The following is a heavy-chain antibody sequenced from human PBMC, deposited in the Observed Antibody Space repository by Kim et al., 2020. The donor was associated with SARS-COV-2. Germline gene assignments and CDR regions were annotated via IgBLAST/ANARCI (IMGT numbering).Heavy chain of an antibody. CDR2: A. CDR3: ARDLPLGYFDY. V-gene: IGHV1-69*04. Sequence: ANYAQKFQGRFTITADKSTSTAYMELSSLRSEDTAVYYCARDLPLGYFDYWGQGTLVTVSS. J-gene: IGHJ4*02.